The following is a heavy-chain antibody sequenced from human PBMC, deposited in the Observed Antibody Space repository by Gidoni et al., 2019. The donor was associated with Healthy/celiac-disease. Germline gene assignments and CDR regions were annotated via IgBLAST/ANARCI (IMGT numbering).Heavy chain of an antibody. V-gene: IGHV3-53*01. CDR1: GFTVSSNH. J-gene: IGHJ3*02. D-gene: IGHD2-15*01. CDR2: MCSGGST. CDR3: ASNCSGGSCYSRNDAFDI. Sequence: EVQLVESGGGLLQPGGSLRLSCAASGFTVSSNHMSWVRQAPGKGLEWVSIMCSGGSTYYADSVKGRFSISRDNSKNTGYLQMNSLRAEDTALYYCASNCSGGSCYSRNDAFDIWGQGTMVTVSS.